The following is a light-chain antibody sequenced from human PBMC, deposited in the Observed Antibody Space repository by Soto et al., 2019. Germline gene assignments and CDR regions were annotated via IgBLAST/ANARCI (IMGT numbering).Light chain of an antibody. CDR2: DAS. V-gene: IGKV3-20*01. J-gene: IGKJ4*01. CDR1: QSVSSSF. Sequence: IVLRQSPGTLALSTGERATLSCRASQSVSSSFLAWYQQKPGQAPRLLIYDASNRATGIPARFSGSGSGTDFTLTISSLQPEDFATYYCQQLNSYPETFGGGTKVDIK. CDR3: QQLNSYPET.